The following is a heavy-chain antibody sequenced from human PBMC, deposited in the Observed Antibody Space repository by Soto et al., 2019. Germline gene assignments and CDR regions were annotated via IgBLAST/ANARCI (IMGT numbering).Heavy chain of an antibody. Sequence: PGGSLRLSCAASGFTFSSYSMNWVRRAPGKGLEWVSYISSSSSTIYYADSVRGRFTISRDNAKNSLYLQMNSLRDEDTAVYYCARDHCSGGSCYSVFWGQGTLVTLSS. V-gene: IGHV3-48*02. CDR3: ARDHCSGGSCYSVF. D-gene: IGHD2-15*01. CDR2: ISSSSSTI. CDR1: GFTFSSYS. J-gene: IGHJ4*02.